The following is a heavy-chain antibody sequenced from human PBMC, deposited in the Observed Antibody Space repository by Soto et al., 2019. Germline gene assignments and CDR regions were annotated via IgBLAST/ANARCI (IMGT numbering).Heavy chain of an antibody. CDR1: GFTFSSYG. Sequence: GGSLRLSCAASGFTFSSYGMHWVRQAPGKGLEWVAVIWYDGSNKYYADSVKGRFTISRDNSKNTLYLQMNSLRAEDTAVYYCARDRGSGSIHGMDVWGQGTTVTVSS. J-gene: IGHJ6*02. CDR3: ARDRGSGSIHGMDV. V-gene: IGHV3-33*01. D-gene: IGHD3-10*01. CDR2: IWYDGSNK.